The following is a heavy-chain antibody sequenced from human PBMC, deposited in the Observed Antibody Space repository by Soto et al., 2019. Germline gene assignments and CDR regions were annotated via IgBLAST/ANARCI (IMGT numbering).Heavy chain of an antibody. J-gene: IGHJ4*02. CDR3: ERERYYDTSGSFDY. CDR2: IYHSGST. D-gene: IGHD3-22*01. Sequence: PGKGLEWIGEIYHSGSTNYNPSLKSRVTISVDKSKNQFFLKLSSVTAADTAVYYCERERYYDTSGSFDYWGQGTLVTVSS. V-gene: IGHV4-4*02.